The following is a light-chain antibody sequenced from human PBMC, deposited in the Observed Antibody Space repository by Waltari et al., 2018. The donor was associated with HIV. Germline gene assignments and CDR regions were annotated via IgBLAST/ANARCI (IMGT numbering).Light chain of an antibody. Sequence: EIVLTQSPGTLSLSPGERATLSCRASQSVSSSYLAWYQQKPGQAPRLLIYGAYSRATGIPDRFRGSGSGTDFTLTISRLEPEDFAVYYCQQYGSSPTFGQGP. CDR1: QSVSSSY. J-gene: IGKJ1*01. CDR3: QQYGSSPT. CDR2: GAY. V-gene: IGKV3-20*01.